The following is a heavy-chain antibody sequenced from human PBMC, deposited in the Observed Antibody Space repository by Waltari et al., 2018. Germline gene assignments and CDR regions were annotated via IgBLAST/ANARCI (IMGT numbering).Heavy chain of an antibody. CDR2: IYYSGST. CDR1: GGSISSSSYY. Sequence: QLQLQESGPGLVKPSETLSLTCTVSGGSISSSSYYWGWIRQPPGKGLEWIGSIYYSGSTDYNPSLKSRVTISVDTSKNQFSLKLSSVTAADTAVYYCARDERTDGRGAATYAFDIWGQGTMVTVSS. CDR3: ARDERTDGRGAATYAFDI. D-gene: IGHD2-15*01. V-gene: IGHV4-39*07. J-gene: IGHJ3*02.